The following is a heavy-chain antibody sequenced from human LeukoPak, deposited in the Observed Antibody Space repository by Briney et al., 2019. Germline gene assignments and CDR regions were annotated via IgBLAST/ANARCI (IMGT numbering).Heavy chain of an antibody. V-gene: IGHV3-74*03. CDR2: IYNDGTMT. CDR3: ARESYLGLDV. Sequence: GGTLRLSCAASGFTLSSHCMHWVRHAPGTGLVWVSRIYNDGTMTQYADPVKGRFTVSRDNAKNTLYLQMNSLRGDDTAVYYCARESYLGLDVWGQGTTVTVS. CDR1: GFTLSSHC. J-gene: IGHJ6*02.